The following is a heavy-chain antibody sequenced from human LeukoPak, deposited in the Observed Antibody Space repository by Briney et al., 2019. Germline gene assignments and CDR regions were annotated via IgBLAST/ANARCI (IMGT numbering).Heavy chain of an antibody. J-gene: IGHJ4*02. D-gene: IGHD3-22*01. CDR3: AKSWSSGYYLFDY. CDR2: ISGSGGST. V-gene: IGHV3-23*01. CDR1: GFTFSSYA. Sequence: GGSLRLSCAASGFTFSSYATNWVRQAPGKGLEWVSTISGSGGSTYYADSVKGRFSISRDNSKNTLYLQMNSLRAEDTAIYYCAKSWSSGYYLFDYWGQGSLVTVSS.